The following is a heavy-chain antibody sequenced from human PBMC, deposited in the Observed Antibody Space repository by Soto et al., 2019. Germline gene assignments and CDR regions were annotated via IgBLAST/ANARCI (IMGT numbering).Heavy chain of an antibody. CDR2: INYSGTT. V-gene: IGHV4-31*03. D-gene: IGHD6-13*01. Sequence: QVQLQESGPGLVKPSQTLSLTCTVSGVSVSTGGYYWSWVRQHPGKGLEYIGYINYSGTTYYNPSLKSRTSISIDTSNNQFSLTLSSVTAADTALYYCARGGYSSSWRFDYWGQGTLVTVSS. J-gene: IGHJ4*02. CDR3: ARGGYSSSWRFDY. CDR1: GVSVSTGGYY.